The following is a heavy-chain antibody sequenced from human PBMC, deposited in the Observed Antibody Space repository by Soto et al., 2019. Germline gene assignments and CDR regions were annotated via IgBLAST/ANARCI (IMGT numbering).Heavy chain of an antibody. Sequence: VASVKVSCKASGYTFTSYAMHWVRQAPGQRLEWMGWINASNGNTKYSQKFQGRVTITRDTSASTAYMELSSLRSEDTAVYYCASVPTPPYYYDSSGPTYGMDVWGQGTTVTVSS. D-gene: IGHD3-22*01. CDR2: INASNGNT. CDR3: ASVPTPPYYYDSSGPTYGMDV. CDR1: GYTFTSYA. V-gene: IGHV1-3*01. J-gene: IGHJ6*02.